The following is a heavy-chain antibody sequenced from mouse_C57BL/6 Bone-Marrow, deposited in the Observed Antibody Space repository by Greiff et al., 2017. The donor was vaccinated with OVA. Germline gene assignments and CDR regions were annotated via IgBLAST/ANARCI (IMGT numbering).Heavy chain of an antibody. D-gene: IGHD3-3*01. CDR2: IHPNSGST. J-gene: IGHJ2*01. V-gene: IGHV1-64*01. CDR3: ARSAVLYYFDY. CDR1: GYTFTSYW. Sequence: QVQLQQPGAELVKPGASVKLSCKASGYTFTSYWMYWVKQRPGQGLEWIGMIHPNSGSTNYNEKFKSKATLTVDKSSSTAYMQLSSLTSEDSAVYYCARSAVLYYFDYWGQGTTLTVSS.